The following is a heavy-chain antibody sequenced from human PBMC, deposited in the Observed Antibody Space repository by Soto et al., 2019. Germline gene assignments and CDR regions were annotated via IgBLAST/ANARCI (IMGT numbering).Heavy chain of an antibody. J-gene: IGHJ4*02. CDR1: GFIFTRYS. V-gene: IGHV3-21*06. CDR2: IRSTTNYI. CDR3: ARESEDLTSNFVY. Sequence: GGSLRLSCAASGFIFTRYSMNWVRRAPGKGLEWVSSIRSTTNYIYYGDSMKGRFTISRDNAKNSLYLEMNSLRAEDTAVYYCARESEDLTSNFVYWGQGTLVTVSS.